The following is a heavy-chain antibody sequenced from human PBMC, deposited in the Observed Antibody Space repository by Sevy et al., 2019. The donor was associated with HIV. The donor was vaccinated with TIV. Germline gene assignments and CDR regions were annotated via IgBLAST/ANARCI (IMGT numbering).Heavy chain of an antibody. V-gene: IGHV3-9*01. J-gene: IGHJ4*02. CDR3: AKDRAMYFDSWSGAAIDS. D-gene: IGHD3-3*01. Sequence: GGSLRLSCAASGFTFDDYAMHWVRQAPGKGLEWVSAISWNSGSIGYSYSVKGRFTISRDKSKNSLYLQMNSLRAEDTAFYYCAKDRAMYFDSWSGAAIDSWGQGTLVTVSS. CDR1: GFTFDDYA. CDR2: ISWNSGSI.